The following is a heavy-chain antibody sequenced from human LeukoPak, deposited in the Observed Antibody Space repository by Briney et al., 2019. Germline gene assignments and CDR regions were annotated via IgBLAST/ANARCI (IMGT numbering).Heavy chain of an antibody. CDR3: AKGQYYESSGYPSY. V-gene: IGHV3-23*01. D-gene: IGHD3-22*01. CDR1: GFTFSSYA. Sequence: GGSLRLSCAASGFTFSSYAMSWVRQAPGKGLEWVSAISGSGGSTYYADSVKGRFTISRDNSKNTLYLQMNSLRAEDTAVYYCAKGQYYESSGYPSYWGQGTLVTVSS. J-gene: IGHJ4*02. CDR2: ISGSGGST.